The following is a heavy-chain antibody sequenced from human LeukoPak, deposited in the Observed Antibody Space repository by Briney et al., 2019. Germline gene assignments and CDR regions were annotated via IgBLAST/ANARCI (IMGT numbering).Heavy chain of an antibody. J-gene: IGHJ4*02. CDR3: ARDGYSGNDGI. V-gene: IGHV4-4*07. CDR2: IYTSGST. Sequence: SETLSLTCTVSGGSISSYYWSWIRQPAGKGLEWIGRIYTSGSTNYNPSLKSRVTISVDTSKNQFSLKLSSVTAADTAVYCARDGYSGNDGIWGQGTLVTVSS. CDR1: GGSISSYY. D-gene: IGHD5-12*01.